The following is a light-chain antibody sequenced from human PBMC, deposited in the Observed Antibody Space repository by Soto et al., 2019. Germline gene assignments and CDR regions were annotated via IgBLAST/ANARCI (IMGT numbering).Light chain of an antibody. CDR3: QQRTHSPPWT. J-gene: IGKJ1*01. CDR2: GVS. Sequence: EIVLTQSPATLSLSTGEGASLSCRASQNTTTYLAWYQQRPGQVPRLLIYGVSKRAPAIPPRFSGSGSGADFTLSVSGLETEDFATYYCQQRTHSPPWTFGQGTKVDIK. V-gene: IGKV3-11*01. CDR1: QNTTTY.